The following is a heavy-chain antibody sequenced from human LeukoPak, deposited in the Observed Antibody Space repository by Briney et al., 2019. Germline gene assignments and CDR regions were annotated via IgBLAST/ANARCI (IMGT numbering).Heavy chain of an antibody. J-gene: IGHJ3*02. CDR2: IYPGDSDT. CDR3: ASCASDDAFDI. V-gene: IGHV5-51*01. Sequence: KPGESLQISCQGSGSSFTSYWIAWVRQVPGKGLEWMGIIYPGDSDTRYSPSFQGQVTISADKSISTAYLQWSSLKASDTAMYYCASCASDDAFDIWGQGTMVTVSS. CDR1: GSSFTSYW. D-gene: IGHD2-21*01.